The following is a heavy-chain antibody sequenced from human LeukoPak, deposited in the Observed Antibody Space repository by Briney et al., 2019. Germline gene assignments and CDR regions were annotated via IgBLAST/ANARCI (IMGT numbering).Heavy chain of an antibody. J-gene: IGHJ1*01. D-gene: IGHD3-22*01. CDR3: ARTYYYDSSSSAAEYFQH. V-gene: IGHV4-59*01. CDR2: IYYSGST. Sequence: SETLSLTCTVSGGSISSYYRSWIRQPPGKGLEWIGYIYYSGSTNYNPSLKSRVTISVDTSKNQFSLKLSSVTAADTAVYYCARTYYYDSSSSAAEYFQHWGQGTLVTVSS. CDR1: GGSISSYY.